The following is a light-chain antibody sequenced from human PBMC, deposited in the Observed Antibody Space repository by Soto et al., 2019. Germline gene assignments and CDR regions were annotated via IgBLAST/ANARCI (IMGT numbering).Light chain of an antibody. J-gene: IGKJ2*01. CDR1: QSVSSSY. Sequence: EIVLTQSPGTLSLSPGERATLSCRASQSVSSSYLAWYQQKPGQAPRLLIYGASSRHTGIPDRFSGSGSGTDFTLTISRLEPEDFAVYYCQQYGSSPQTFGQGTKLEIK. V-gene: IGKV3-20*01. CDR2: GAS. CDR3: QQYGSSPQT.